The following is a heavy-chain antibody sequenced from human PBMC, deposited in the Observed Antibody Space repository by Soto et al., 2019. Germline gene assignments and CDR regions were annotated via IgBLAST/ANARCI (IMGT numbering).Heavy chain of an antibody. CDR1: GFTFNNYW. V-gene: IGHV3-74*01. CDR3: ARDLYSGYDL. Sequence: GGSLRLSCAASGFTFNNYWMHWVRQAPGKGLVWVSDINSAGSGTNYADSVKGRFTISRDNAKNTLYLQMNSLRAEDTAVYYCARDLYSGYDLWGQGTLVTVSS. J-gene: IGHJ4*02. CDR2: INSAGSGT. D-gene: IGHD5-12*01.